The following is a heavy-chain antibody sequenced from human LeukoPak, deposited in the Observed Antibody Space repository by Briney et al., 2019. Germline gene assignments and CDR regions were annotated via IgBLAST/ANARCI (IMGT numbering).Heavy chain of an antibody. CDR2: IIPILGIA. CDR1: GGTFSSYA. Sequence: SVKVSCKASGGTFSSYAISWVRQAPGQGLEWMGRIIPILGIANYAQKFQGRVTITADKSTSTAYVELSSLRSEDTAVYYCARDRQWRSNDAFDIWGQGTMVTVSS. D-gene: IGHD6-19*01. CDR3: ARDRQWRSNDAFDI. V-gene: IGHV1-69*04. J-gene: IGHJ3*02.